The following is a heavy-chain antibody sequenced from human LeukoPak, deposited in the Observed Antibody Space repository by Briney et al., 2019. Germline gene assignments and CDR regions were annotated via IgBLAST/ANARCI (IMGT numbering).Heavy chain of an antibody. CDR2: IYHSGST. Sequence: GALRRSCAASGFTFSSYGMSWVRQTPGKGLEWIGEIYHSGSTNYNPSLKSRVTISVDKSKNQFSLKLSSVTAADTAVYYCASSAMYSSGWYPGSFDYWGQGTLVTVSS. CDR1: GFTFSSYGM. J-gene: IGHJ4*02. D-gene: IGHD6-19*01. CDR3: ASSAMYSSGWYPGSFDY. V-gene: IGHV4-4*02.